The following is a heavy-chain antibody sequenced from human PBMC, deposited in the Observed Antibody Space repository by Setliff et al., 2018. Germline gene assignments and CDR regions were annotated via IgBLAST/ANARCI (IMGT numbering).Heavy chain of an antibody. V-gene: IGHV3-72*01. Sequence: PGGSLRLSCAASGFTFSDHHIDWVRQAPGKGLEWVGRSRSKANTYTIAYAASVEGRFTISRDDSENSVYLEMNRLNTDDTAVYYCARSPAFDYWGQGTLVTVSS. D-gene: IGHD2-15*01. CDR2: SRSKANTYTI. J-gene: IGHJ4*02. CDR1: GFTFSDHH. CDR3: ARSPAFDY.